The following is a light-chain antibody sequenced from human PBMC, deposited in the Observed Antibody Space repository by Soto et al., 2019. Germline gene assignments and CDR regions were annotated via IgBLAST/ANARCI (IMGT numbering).Light chain of an antibody. CDR3: HQRQRWPRT. J-gene: IGKJ1*01. Sequence: EIVLTQSPATLSSFPGDRVTLSCRASQAVNTRLAWYQHRPGQAPRLLSYLASNRAAGVPARFSGSGSGTDFTLTISDVESEDFAVYYCHQRQRWPRTFGQGTTVDI. CDR1: QAVNTR. V-gene: IGKV3-11*01. CDR2: LAS.